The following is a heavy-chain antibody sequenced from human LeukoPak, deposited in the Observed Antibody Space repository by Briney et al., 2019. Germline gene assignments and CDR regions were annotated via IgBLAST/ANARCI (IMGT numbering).Heavy chain of an antibody. J-gene: IGHJ4*02. V-gene: IGHV1-18*01. CDR3: ARTLNYYGSGSYLGAY. D-gene: IGHD3-10*01. CDR2: ISAYNGNT. CDR1: GYTFTSYG. Sequence: GASVKVSCKASGYTFTSYGISWVRQAPGQGLEWMGWISAYNGNTNYAQKLQGRATMTTDTSTSTAYMELRSLRSDDTAVYYCARTLNYYGSGSYLGAYWGQGTLVTVSS.